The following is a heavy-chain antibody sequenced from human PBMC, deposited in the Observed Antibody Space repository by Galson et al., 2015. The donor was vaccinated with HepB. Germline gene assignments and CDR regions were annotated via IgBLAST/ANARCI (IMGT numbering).Heavy chain of an antibody. V-gene: IGHV3-23*01. Sequence: SLRLSCAASGFTFSSYAMSWVRQAPGKGLEWVSAISGSGDSTYYADSVKGRFTIFRDNSKNTLYLQMNSLRAEDTALYYCAKDMGIATRWVYGWLDPWGQGTLVTVSS. CDR1: GFTFSSYA. CDR2: ISGSGDST. D-gene: IGHD6-6*01. CDR3: AKDMGIATRWVYGWLDP. J-gene: IGHJ5*02.